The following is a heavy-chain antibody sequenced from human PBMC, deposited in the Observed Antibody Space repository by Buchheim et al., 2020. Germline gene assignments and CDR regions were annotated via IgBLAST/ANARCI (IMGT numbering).Heavy chain of an antibody. CDR1: GFTFWTYS. J-gene: IGHJ4*02. CDR2: ISSDSNTK. CDR3: AREVGFKGSLDY. D-gene: IGHD2-2*03. V-gene: IGHV3-30*04. Sequence: QVQLVESGGGVVQPGGSLRLSCTASGFTFWTYSIHWVRQAPGKGLEWVAVISSDSNTKFYSDSVKGRFTTSRDNSKNTLSLQMNSLTTDDAAVYFCAREVGFKGSLDYWGQGT.